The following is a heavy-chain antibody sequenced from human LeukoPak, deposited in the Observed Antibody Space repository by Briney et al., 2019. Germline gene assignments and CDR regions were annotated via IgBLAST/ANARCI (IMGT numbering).Heavy chain of an antibody. Sequence: GASVKVSCKASGYTFTSYDINWIRQATGQGLEWMGWMNPNSGNTGYAQKFQGRVTMTRNTSISTAYMELSSLRSEYTAVYYCARGRRERIQLWPVILTTHDYYFDYWGQGTLVTVSS. CDR1: GYTFTSYD. CDR3: ARGRRERIQLWPVILTTHDYYFDY. V-gene: IGHV1-8*01. CDR2: MNPNSGNT. D-gene: IGHD5-18*01. J-gene: IGHJ4*02.